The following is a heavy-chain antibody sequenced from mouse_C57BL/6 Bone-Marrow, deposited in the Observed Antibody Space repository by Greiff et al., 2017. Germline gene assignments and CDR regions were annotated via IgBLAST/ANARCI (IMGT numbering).Heavy chain of an antibody. V-gene: IGHV1-55*01. D-gene: IGHD2-4*01. CDR2: ICPGSGST. J-gene: IGHJ3*01. CDR1: GYTFTSYW. CDR3: ARYCDYPWFGY. Sequence: QVQLQQSGAELVKPGASVKMSCKASGYTFTSYWMTWVKQRPGQGLEWIGDICPGSGSTNYNEKVKGRATLTGDKSSSTAYMQLSSLTSADSAVYYCARYCDYPWFGYWGRGTLVTVTA.